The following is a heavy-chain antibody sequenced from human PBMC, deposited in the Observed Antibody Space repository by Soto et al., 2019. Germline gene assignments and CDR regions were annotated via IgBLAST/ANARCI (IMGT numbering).Heavy chain of an antibody. V-gene: IGHV4-34*01. CDR3: AREFYCNSICCYFDY. CDR1: GGSFSGYY. Sequence: SETLSLTCAVSGGSFSGYYWTWMRQPQGKGLEWIGEINYSGSTNYNPSLKSRVTISVDTSNNQFSLKLTSVTAADTAVYYCAREFYCNSICCYFDYWGQGTLVTVS. J-gene: IGHJ4*02. CDR2: INYSGST. D-gene: IGHD2-2*01.